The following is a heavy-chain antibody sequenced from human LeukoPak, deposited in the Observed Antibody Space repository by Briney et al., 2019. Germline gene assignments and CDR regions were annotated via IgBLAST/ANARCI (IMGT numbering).Heavy chain of an antibody. J-gene: IGHJ1*01. CDR1: GFTFSSYP. CDR2: ISGSGGNT. CDR3: AKGYSSGWYRYFQH. D-gene: IGHD6-19*01. Sequence: PGGSLGLSCAASGFTFSSYPMSWVRQAPGKGLEWVSAISGSGGNTYYADSVKGRFTISRDNSKNTLYLQMNSLSAEDTAVYYCAKGYSSGWYRYFQHWGQGTLVTVSS. V-gene: IGHV3-23*01.